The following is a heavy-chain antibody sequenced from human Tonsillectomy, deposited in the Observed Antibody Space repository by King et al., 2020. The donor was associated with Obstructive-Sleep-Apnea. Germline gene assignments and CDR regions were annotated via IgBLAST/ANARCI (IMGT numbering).Heavy chain of an antibody. V-gene: IGHV3-30*04. CDR2: ISYDGSNK. J-gene: IGHJ6*02. CDR3: ARVATRGGYYYYGMDV. D-gene: IGHD1-26*01. Sequence: VQLVESGGGVVQPGRSLRLSCAASGFTFSSYAMHWVRQAPGKGLEWVAVISYDGSNKYYADSVKGRFTISRDNSKNTLYLQMNSLRAEDTAVYYCARVATRGGYYYYGMDVWGQGTTVTVSS. CDR1: GFTFSSYA.